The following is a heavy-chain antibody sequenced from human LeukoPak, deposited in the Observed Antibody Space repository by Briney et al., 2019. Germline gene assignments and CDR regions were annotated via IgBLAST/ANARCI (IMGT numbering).Heavy chain of an antibody. CDR3: ARPETYYYDSSGYRIFDY. CDR1: GGSFSGYY. CDR2: INHSGST. D-gene: IGHD3-22*01. V-gene: IGHV4-34*01. Sequence: SETLSLTCAVYGGSFSGYYWSWIRQPPGKGLEWIGEINHSGSTNYNPSLKSRVTISVDTSKNQFSLKLSSVAAADTAVYYCARPETYYYDSSGYRIFDYWGQGTLVTVSS. J-gene: IGHJ4*02.